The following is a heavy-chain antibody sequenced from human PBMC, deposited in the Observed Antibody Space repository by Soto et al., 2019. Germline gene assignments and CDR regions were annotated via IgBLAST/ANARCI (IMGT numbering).Heavy chain of an antibody. J-gene: IGHJ5*02. Sequence: QVQLVESGGGVVQPGRSLRLSCAASGFTFSSYGMHWVRQAPGKGLEWVAVISYDGSNKYYADSVKGRFTISRDNSKNTLYLQMSSLRAEDTAVYYCAKDGAWNDAFYEFDPWGQGTLVTVSS. D-gene: IGHD1-1*01. CDR3: AKDGAWNDAFYEFDP. V-gene: IGHV3-30*18. CDR2: ISYDGSNK. CDR1: GFTFSSYG.